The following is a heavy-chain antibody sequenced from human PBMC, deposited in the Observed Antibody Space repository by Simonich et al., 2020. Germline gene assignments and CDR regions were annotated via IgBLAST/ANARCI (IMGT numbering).Heavy chain of an antibody. Sequence: EVQLVESGGGLVQPGGSLRLSCAASGFTFSSYWMSWVRQAPGKGLEWVANIKQDGREKYYVDTVKGRFTISRDNAKNSLYLQMNSLRAEDTAVYYCACLGTGDAFDIWGQGTMVTVSS. V-gene: IGHV3-7*01. CDR1: GFTFSSYW. D-gene: IGHD3-9*01. J-gene: IGHJ3*02. CDR2: IKQDGREK. CDR3: ACLGTGDAFDI.